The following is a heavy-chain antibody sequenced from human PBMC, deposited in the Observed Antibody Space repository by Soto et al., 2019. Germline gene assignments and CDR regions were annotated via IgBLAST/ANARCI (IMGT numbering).Heavy chain of an antibody. D-gene: IGHD4-17*01. CDR2: INPDGSRT. J-gene: IGHJ4*01. V-gene: IGHV3-74*01. CDR3: ARVAVTTYYFDY. Sequence: LRLSCAASGFTFTSYWMHWVRQSPGKGLVWVSRINPDGSRTSYADSVKGRFTISRDNAKNTLYLQMNSLGADDTAVYYCARVAVTTYYFDYWGHGTLVTVSS. CDR1: GFTFTSYW.